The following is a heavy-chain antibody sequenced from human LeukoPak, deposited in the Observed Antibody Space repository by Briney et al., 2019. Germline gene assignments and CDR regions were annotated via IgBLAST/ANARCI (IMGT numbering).Heavy chain of an antibody. D-gene: IGHD2-15*01. CDR1: GGSFSGYY. V-gene: IGHV4-34*01. CDR2: INHSVRT. CDR3: ASTVLGYCSGGSCPYFDY. J-gene: IGHJ4*02. Sequence: PSETLSLTCAVDGGSFSGYYCSWIRQPPGKWLEWIGEINHSVRTNYNPSLKSRVTISVATSKNQFSLKLRSVTAADTAVYYCASTVLGYCSGGSCPYFDYWGQGTLVTVYS.